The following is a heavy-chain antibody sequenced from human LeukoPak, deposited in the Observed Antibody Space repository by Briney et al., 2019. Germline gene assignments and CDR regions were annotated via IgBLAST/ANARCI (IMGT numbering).Heavy chain of an antibody. CDR2: INAGNGNT. D-gene: IGHD3-10*01. J-gene: IGHJ4*02. CDR1: GYTFTSYA. Sequence: ASVKVSCKASGYTFTSYAMHWVRQAPGQRLEWMGWINAGNGNTKYSQKFQGRVTIARDTSASTAYMELSSLRSEDTAVYYCARDLRFGELPGYWGQGTLVTVSS. CDR3: ARDLRFGELPGY. V-gene: IGHV1-3*01.